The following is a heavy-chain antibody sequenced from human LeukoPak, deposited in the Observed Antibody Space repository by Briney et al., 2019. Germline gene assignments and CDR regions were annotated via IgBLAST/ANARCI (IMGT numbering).Heavy chain of an antibody. CDR3: ARQRFXXWXFDX. V-gene: IGHV4-59*08. J-gene: IGHJ4*02. CDR2: IYYSGST. D-gene: IGHD3-3*01. Sequence: SLTCXVSXXSIXXXXXXWXXXXXGXXXXWMGYIYYSGSTNYNPSLKSRDTVSVDTSKNQFSLKLSSVTAADTAVYYCARQRFXXWXFDXWXQG. CDR1: XXSIXXXX.